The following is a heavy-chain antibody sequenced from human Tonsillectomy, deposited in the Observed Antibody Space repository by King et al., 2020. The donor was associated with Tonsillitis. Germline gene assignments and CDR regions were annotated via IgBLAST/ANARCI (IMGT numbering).Heavy chain of an antibody. CDR1: GLTFSIYD. Sequence: VQLVESGGGLVQPGGSLRLSCAASGLTFSIYDMHWVRQATGQGLEWVSSIGTDVDTYYPGSVKGRFTISRENAKNSCYLQMNSLRAGDTAVYYCAREPKGYYYGMDVWGQGTTVTVSS. CDR2: IGTDVDT. V-gene: IGHV3-13*01. CDR3: AREPKGYYYGMDV. J-gene: IGHJ6*02.